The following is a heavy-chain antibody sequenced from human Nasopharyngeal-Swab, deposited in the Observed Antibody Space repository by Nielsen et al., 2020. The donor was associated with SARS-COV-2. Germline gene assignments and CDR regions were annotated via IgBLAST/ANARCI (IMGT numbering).Heavy chain of an antibody. CDR2: SSGSGGRT. CDR3: ARDPFSGSSWLDY. Sequence: GESLKISCAASGFTFSSYAMRWVRQAPGKGLEWVSGSSGSGGRTDYADSVKGRFTISRDNSKNKLYLQMNSLRAEDTAVYYCARDPFSGSSWLDYWGQGTLVTVSS. V-gene: IGHV3-23*01. D-gene: IGHD6-13*01. J-gene: IGHJ4*02. CDR1: GFTFSSYA.